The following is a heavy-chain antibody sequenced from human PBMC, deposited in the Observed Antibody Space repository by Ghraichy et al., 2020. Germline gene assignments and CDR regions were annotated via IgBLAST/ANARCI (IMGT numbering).Heavy chain of an antibody. Sequence: GESLNISCAASGITFNSFAMTWVRQAPGKGLEWVSAISGSGGSTYYADSVKGRFTISRDNSKNTLYLHMNSLRAEDTAVYYCTKNHPPYGDWGQGTLVTVSS. CDR3: TKNHPPYGD. J-gene: IGHJ4*02. D-gene: IGHD1-14*01. CDR1: GITFNSFA. CDR2: ISGSGGST. V-gene: IGHV3-23*01.